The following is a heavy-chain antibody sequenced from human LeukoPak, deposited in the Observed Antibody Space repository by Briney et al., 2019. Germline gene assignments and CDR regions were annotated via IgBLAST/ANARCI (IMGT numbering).Heavy chain of an antibody. CDR2: ISGSSSYI. CDR1: EFTFGSYS. V-gene: IGHV3-21*01. CDR3: ARGKQQLDYFYYYRMDV. J-gene: IGHJ6*02. Sequence: PGGSLRLSCAASEFTFGSYSMNWVRQAPGKGLEWVSSISGSSSYIYYADSVKGRFTISRDNAKNSLYLQMNSLRAEDTAVYYCARGKQQLDYFYYYRMDVWGQGTTVTVSS. D-gene: IGHD6-13*01.